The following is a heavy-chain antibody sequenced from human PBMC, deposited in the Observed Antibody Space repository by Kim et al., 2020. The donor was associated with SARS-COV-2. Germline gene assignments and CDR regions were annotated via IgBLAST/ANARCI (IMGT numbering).Heavy chain of an antibody. V-gene: IGHV3-48*02. CDR1: GFTFSIYS. J-gene: IGHJ4*02. D-gene: IGHD3-10*01. CDR3: ASSRAYFDS. Sequence: GGSLRLSCAASGFTFSIYSMNWVRQAPGRGLEWVSYITGDSNTIYYADSVKGRFTISRDNAKSSLFLHMNSLRDEDTAVYYCASSRAYFDSWGQGTLVTVSS. CDR2: ITGDSNTI.